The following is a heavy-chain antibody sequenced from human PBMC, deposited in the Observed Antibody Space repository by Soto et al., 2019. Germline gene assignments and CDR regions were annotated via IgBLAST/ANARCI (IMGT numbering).Heavy chain of an antibody. D-gene: IGHD3-10*01. J-gene: IGHJ3*02. CDR3: ARGVYGSGNYYSGPSAFDI. V-gene: IGHV1-69*06. Sequence: QVQLEQSGAEMKKPGSSVKVSCKASGGTLSDHGVAWLRQAPGQGLEWMGGTIPVFNTAKYAQQFQGRVSVTADKFTNIAYMELSSLRSEDTAFYFCARGVYGSGNYYSGPSAFDIWGQGTMVIVSS. CDR1: GGTLSDHG. CDR2: TIPVFNTA.